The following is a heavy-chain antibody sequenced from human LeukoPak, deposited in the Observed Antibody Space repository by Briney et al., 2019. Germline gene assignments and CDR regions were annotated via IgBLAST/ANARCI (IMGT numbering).Heavy chain of an antibody. CDR2: ISSSGSTI. CDR1: GFTFSDYY. V-gene: IGHV3-11*01. CDR3: ARDRVSGYYYEY. Sequence: PGGSLRLSCAASGFTFSDYYMSWLRQAPGKGLEWVSYISSSGSTIYYADSVKGRFTISRDNAKNSLYLQMNSLRAEDTAVYYCARDRVSGYYYEYWGQGTLVTVSS. D-gene: IGHD3-22*01. J-gene: IGHJ4*02.